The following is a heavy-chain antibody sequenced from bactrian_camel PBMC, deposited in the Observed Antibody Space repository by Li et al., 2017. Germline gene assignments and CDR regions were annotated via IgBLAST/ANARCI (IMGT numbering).Heavy chain of an antibody. V-gene: IGHV3S9*01. CDR2: FDSDSHP. CDR3: AAELAPCRHISGVASAFY. J-gene: IGHJ4*01. CDR1: GNAHNSAC. D-gene: IGHD2*01. Sequence: QLVESGGGSVQAGGSLRLSCAASGNAHNSACMGWARQAPGKEREGVAGFDSDSHPSYADSVKGRFTISKDNANNTLWLQMDSLKPEDTAMYYCAAELAPCRHISGVASAFYWGLGTQVTVS.